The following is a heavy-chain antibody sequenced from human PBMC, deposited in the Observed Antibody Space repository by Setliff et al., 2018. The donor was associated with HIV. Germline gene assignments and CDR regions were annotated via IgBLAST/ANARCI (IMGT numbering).Heavy chain of an antibody. CDR3: ARASYFNFWGVPGGFDY. D-gene: IGHD3-3*01. J-gene: IGHJ4*02. Sequence: LRLSCAASGFTFSTYGMSWVRQAPGKGLEWVSAISGSGGSTYYADPVKGRFTISRDNSKNTLYLQMKSLRADDTAVYYCARASYFNFWGVPGGFDYWGQGTLVTVSS. V-gene: IGHV3-23*01. CDR2: ISGSGGST. CDR1: GFTFSTYG.